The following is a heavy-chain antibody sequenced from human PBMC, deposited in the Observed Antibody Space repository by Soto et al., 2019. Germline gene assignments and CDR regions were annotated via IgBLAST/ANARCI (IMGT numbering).Heavy chain of an antibody. D-gene: IGHD6-19*01. CDR1: GFTFSSFG. V-gene: IGHV3-30*18. Sequence: SGGSLRLSCAASGFTFSSFGMHWVRQAPGKGLEWVALISYDGSNKYYADSVKGRFTISRDKSKNTLYLQMNSLRAEDTAVYYRAKDRGWSSADLDYWGQGTLVTVSS. CDR3: AKDRGWSSADLDY. CDR2: ISYDGSNK. J-gene: IGHJ4*02.